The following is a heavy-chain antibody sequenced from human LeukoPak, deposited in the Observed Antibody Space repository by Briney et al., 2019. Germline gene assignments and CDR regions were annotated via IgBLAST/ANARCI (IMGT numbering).Heavy chain of an antibody. CDR2: ISHVGTT. V-gene: IGHV4-34*01. D-gene: IGHD4-23*01. CDR1: GGSFSGYF. Sequence: PSETLSLTCTVHGGSFSGYFWSWIRQAPGKGLEWIGEISHVGTTNFNPSLQSRVTLSVDTSKRQFSLKPSSLTAADTAMYYCARREPHGDYGGKIRYYYYMDVWGKGTTITISS. J-gene: IGHJ6*03. CDR3: ARREPHGDYGGKIRYYYYMDV.